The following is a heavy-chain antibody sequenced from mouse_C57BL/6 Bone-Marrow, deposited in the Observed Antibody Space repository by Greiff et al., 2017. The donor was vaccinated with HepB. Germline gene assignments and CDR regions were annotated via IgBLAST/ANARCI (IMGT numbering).Heavy chain of an antibody. CDR2: ISDGGSYT. Sequence: EVQVVESGGGLVKPGGSLKLSCAASGFTFSSYAMSWVRQTPEKRLEWVATISDGGSYTYYPDNVKGRFTISRDNAKNNLYLQMSHLKSEDSAVYYCAREGHWGQGTLVTVSA. CDR1: GFTFSSYA. CDR3: AREGH. V-gene: IGHV5-4*01. J-gene: IGHJ3*01.